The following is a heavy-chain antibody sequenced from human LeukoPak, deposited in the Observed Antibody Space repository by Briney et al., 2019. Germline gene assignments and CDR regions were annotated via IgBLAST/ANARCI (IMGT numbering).Heavy chain of an antibody. Sequence: SVKVSCKASGGTFSSYAISWVRQAPGQGLGWMGGIIPIFGTANYAQKFQGRVTITADESTSTAYMELSSLRSEDTAVYYCARATLLGTAMGDYYFDYWGQGTLVTVSS. CDR3: ARATLLGTAMGDYYFDY. V-gene: IGHV1-69*13. D-gene: IGHD5-18*01. CDR1: GGTFSSYA. CDR2: IIPIFGTA. J-gene: IGHJ4*02.